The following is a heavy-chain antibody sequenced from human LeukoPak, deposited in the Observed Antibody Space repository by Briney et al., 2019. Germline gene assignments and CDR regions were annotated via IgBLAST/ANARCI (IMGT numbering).Heavy chain of an antibody. V-gene: IGHV4-31*03. CDR3: ARDFGDGATAFDY. CDR1: GGSISSGGYY. Sequence: SQTLSLTCTVSGGSISSGGYYWSWIRQHPGKGLEWIGYIYYSGSTYYNPSLKSRVTISVDTSKNQFSLKLSSVAAADTAVYYCARDFGDGATAFDYWGQGTLVTLSS. D-gene: IGHD3-3*01. CDR2: IYYSGST. J-gene: IGHJ4*02.